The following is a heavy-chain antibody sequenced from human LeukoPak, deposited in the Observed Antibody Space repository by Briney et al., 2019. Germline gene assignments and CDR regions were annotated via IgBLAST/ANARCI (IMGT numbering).Heavy chain of an antibody. V-gene: IGHV3-23*01. Sequence: PGGSLRLSCAASGFTFSSYVMTWVRQAPGKGLEWVSAISGSGVSTLYADSVKGRFTISRDNSKNTLYLQMNSLRAEDTAVYYCAKDPGGMDVWGKGTTVTVSS. CDR1: GFTFSSYV. CDR2: ISGSGVST. CDR3: AKDPGGMDV. J-gene: IGHJ6*04. D-gene: IGHD1-26*01.